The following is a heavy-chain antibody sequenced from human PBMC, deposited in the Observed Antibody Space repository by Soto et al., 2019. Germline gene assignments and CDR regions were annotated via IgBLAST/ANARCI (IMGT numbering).Heavy chain of an antibody. D-gene: IGHD3-22*01. V-gene: IGHV3-23*01. CDR1: GFPFSNYA. CDR2: FSGSGDTT. Sequence: PWGSLKLSCAASGFPFSNYAMSWVRQDPGKGLEWVSAFSGSGDTTFYADSVKGRFTVSRDNSKKTLYLQLNSLRDEDTAVYYCARDAGELPVVTVGVSVFWGRGTLVIGSA. CDR3: ARDAGELPVVTVGVSVF. J-gene: IGHJ4*02.